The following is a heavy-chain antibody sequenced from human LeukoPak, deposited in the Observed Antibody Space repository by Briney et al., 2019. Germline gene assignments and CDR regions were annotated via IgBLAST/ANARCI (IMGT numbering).Heavy chain of an antibody. V-gene: IGHV3-23*01. J-gene: IGHJ6*03. CDR1: GFTFSSYA. Sequence: GGSLRLSCAASGFTFSSYAMSWVRQAPGKGLEWVSAISGSGGSTYYADSVKGRFTISRDNAKNSLYLQMNSLRAEDTAVYYCARFAAGGSYYYYMDVWGKGTTVTVSS. D-gene: IGHD3-10*01. CDR3: ARFAAGGSYYYYMDV. CDR2: ISGSGGST.